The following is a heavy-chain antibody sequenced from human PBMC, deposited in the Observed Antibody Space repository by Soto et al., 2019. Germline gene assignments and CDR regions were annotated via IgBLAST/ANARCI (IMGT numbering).Heavy chain of an antibody. CDR3: ARYYDFWTGPFDY. CDR1: GYSISSGYY. CDR2: IYYSGST. V-gene: IGHV4-38-2*01. D-gene: IGHD3-3*01. J-gene: IGHJ4*02. Sequence: SETLSLTCAVSGYSISSGYYWGWIRQPPGKGLEWIGYIYYSGSTYYDPSLKSRVTISVDTSKNQFSLKLSSVTAADTAVYYCARYYDFWTGPFDYWGQGTLVTVSS.